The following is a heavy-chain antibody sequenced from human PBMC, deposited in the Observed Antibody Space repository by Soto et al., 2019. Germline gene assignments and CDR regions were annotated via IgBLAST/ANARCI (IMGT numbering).Heavy chain of an antibody. CDR3: ARGSLYYDILTGYNWFDP. Sequence: SETLSLTCTFSGGSISSYYWSWIRQPPGKGLEWIGYIYYSGSTNYNPSLKSRVTISVDTSKNQFSLKLSSVTAADTAVYYCARGSLYYDILTGYNWFDPWGQGTLVTVSS. D-gene: IGHD3-9*01. J-gene: IGHJ5*02. V-gene: IGHV4-59*01. CDR2: IYYSGST. CDR1: GGSISSYY.